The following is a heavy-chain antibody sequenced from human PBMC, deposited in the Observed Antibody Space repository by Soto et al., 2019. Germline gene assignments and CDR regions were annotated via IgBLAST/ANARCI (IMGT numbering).Heavy chain of an antibody. J-gene: IGHJ4*02. V-gene: IGHV4-39*01. CDR2: IYYNGET. CDR3: ARHGSY. Sequence: SETLSLTCTFSGFSISASSYYWGWIRQPPGKGLEWIGTIYYNGETFYHPSLKSRITMSIHTSKNQFSLNMTSVTAADTAVYYCARHGSYWGQGTLVTVSS. CDR1: GFSISASSYY.